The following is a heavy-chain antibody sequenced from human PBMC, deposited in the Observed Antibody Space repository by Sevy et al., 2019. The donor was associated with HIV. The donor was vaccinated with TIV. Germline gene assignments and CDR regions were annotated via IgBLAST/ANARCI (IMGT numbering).Heavy chain of an antibody. Sequence: GGSLRLSCAASGFTVSSNYMSWVRQAPGKGLEWVSVIYSGGSTNYADSVKGRLTISRDNSKNTVYLQMNSLRAEDTAVYYCAREYSSSSSSDYYYGMDVWGQGTTVTVSS. V-gene: IGHV3-53*01. CDR1: GFTVSSNY. CDR2: IYSGGST. J-gene: IGHJ6*02. CDR3: AREYSSSSSSDYYYGMDV. D-gene: IGHD6-6*01.